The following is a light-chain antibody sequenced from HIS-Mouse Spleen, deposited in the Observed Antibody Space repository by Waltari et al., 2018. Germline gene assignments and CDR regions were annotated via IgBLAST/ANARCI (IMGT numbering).Light chain of an antibody. CDR3: YSTDSSGNHRV. J-gene: IGLJ2*01. V-gene: IGLV3-10*01. Sequence: SYELPQPPPVSVSPGQTARITCSGDACPTKYAYWYQQKSGQAPVLVIYEDSKRPSGIPERFSGSSSGTMATLTISGAQVEDEADYYCYSTDSSGNHRVFGGGTKLTVL. CDR2: EDS. CDR1: ACPTKY.